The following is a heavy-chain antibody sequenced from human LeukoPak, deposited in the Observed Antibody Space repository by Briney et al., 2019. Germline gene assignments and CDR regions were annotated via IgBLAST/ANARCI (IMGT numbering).Heavy chain of an antibody. Sequence: ASVKVSCKASGYTFTSYDINWVRQATGQGLEWMGWMNPNSGNTGYAQKFQGRVTMTRNTSISTAYMELSSLRPEDTAVYYCVRELAGYCSSTSCYDYYYYMDVWGKGTTVTVSS. V-gene: IGHV1-8*01. CDR2: MNPNSGNT. CDR1: GYTFTSYD. D-gene: IGHD2-2*01. CDR3: VRELAGYCSSTSCYDYYYYMDV. J-gene: IGHJ6*03.